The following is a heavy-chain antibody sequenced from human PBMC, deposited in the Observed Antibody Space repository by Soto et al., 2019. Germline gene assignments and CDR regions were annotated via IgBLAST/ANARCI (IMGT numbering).Heavy chain of an antibody. Sequence: LETQCLSCAVSGYNISGGYYWGWIRQPPGKGLEWIGSIYHSGTTYDNPSLKSRVTISVDMSNNQFSLKLSSVTAADTAVYYCARLLYDSRGYYYFDYWGRGTLVTVSS. CDR1: GYNISGGYY. CDR3: ARLLYDSRGYYYFDY. J-gene: IGHJ4*02. V-gene: IGHV4-38-2*01. CDR2: IYHSGTT. D-gene: IGHD3-22*01.